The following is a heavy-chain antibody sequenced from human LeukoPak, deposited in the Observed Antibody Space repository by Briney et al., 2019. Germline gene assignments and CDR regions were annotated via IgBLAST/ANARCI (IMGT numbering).Heavy chain of an antibody. Sequence: SGGSLRLSCAASGFTFSIYWMTWVRQAPGKGLEWVADIKQGGSEKYYVDSVKGRFTISRDNAKNSLYLQMDSLRAEDTAVYYCARLAGTFYYDSTVDYWGQGTLVTVSS. CDR2: IKQGGSEK. V-gene: IGHV3-7*01. D-gene: IGHD3-22*01. J-gene: IGHJ4*02. CDR1: GFTFSIYW. CDR3: ARLAGTFYYDSTVDY.